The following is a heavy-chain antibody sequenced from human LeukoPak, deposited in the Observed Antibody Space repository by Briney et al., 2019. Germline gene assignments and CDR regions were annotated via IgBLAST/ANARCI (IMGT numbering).Heavy chain of an antibody. CDR2: IYYSVGT. Sequence: SGALSLTCAVSVDSISSSSYYSGWIRQPPGKWLGWIGCIYYSVGTYFNPSLKSRVTISVDTSTNQFPLKLSSVTAADTAVYYCARPRLGATPFDAFDIWGQGTMVTVSS. CDR1: VDSISSSSYY. D-gene: IGHD1-26*01. V-gene: IGHV4-39*06. J-gene: IGHJ3*02. CDR3: ARPRLGATPFDAFDI.